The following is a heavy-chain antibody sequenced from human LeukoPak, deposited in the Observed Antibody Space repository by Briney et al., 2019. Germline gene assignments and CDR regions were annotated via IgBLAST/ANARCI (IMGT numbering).Heavy chain of an antibody. D-gene: IGHD6-13*01. CDR2: IYPSDSDT. CDR1: GYSFTSYW. J-gene: IGHJ4*02. CDR3: ARQPSSSSSPFDY. Sequence: GESLKISCKGSGYSFTSYWIGWVRQMPGKGLEWMGIIYPSDSDTRYSPSFQGQVTISADKSITTAYLQWTSLKASDTAIYYCARQPSSSSSPFDYWGQGTWSPSPQ. V-gene: IGHV5-51*01.